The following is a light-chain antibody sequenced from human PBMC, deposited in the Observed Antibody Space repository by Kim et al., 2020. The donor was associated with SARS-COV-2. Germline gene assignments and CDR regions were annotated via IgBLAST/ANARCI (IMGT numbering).Light chain of an antibody. V-gene: IGKV3-11*01. J-gene: IGKJ4*01. CDR1: HSVSNF. Sequence: LSPGERATPSCRASHSVSNFLAWYQQKPGQAPRLLIYDASNRATGIPARFSGSVSGTDFTLTISSLEPEDFAVYYCQQRSNWPLTFGGGTKVDIK. CDR2: DAS. CDR3: QQRSNWPLT.